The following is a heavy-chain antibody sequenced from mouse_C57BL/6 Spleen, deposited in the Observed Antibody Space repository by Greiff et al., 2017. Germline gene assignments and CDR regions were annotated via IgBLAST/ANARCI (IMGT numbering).Heavy chain of an antibody. V-gene: IGHV14-4*01. CDR2: IDPENGDT. CDR3: TRGSYSSWFAY. CDR1: GFNIKDDY. Sequence: VQLQQSGAELVRPGASVKLSCTASGFNIKDDYMHWVKQRPEQGLEWIGWIDPENGDTEYASKFQGKATITADTSSNTAYLQLSSLTSEVTAVYYCTRGSYSSWFAYWGRENLVTVSA. D-gene: IGHD2-12*01. J-gene: IGHJ3*01.